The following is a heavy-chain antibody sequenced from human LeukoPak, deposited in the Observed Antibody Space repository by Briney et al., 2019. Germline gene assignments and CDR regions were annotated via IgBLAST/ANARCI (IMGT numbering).Heavy chain of an antibody. CDR1: GGTFSSYA. CDR3: ARDLEKDIVVVPAEYYYGMDV. D-gene: IGHD2-2*01. V-gene: IGHV1-69*13. J-gene: IGHJ6*02. CDR2: IIPIFGTA. Sequence: SVKVSCKASGGTFSSYAISWVRQAPGQGLEWMGGIIPIFGTANYAQKFQGRVTITADGSTSTAYMELSSLRSEDTAVYYCARDLEKDIVVVPAEYYYGMDVWGQGTTVTVSS.